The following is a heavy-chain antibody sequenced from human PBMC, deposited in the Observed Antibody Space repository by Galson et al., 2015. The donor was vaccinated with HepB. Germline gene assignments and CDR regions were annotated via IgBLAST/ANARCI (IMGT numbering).Heavy chain of an antibody. V-gene: IGHV3-43*01. CDR1: GFTFDDYT. CDR3: AKDIGGVSAAFDI. J-gene: IGHJ3*02. D-gene: IGHD6-25*01. CDR2: VDWVGASA. Sequence: SLILSCAASGFTFDDYTMHWVRQAPGKGLEWVSLVDWVGASASYADSVKGRFTISRDNSKNSLYLQMNSLKTADTALYYCAKDIGGVSAAFDIWGQGTMVTVSS.